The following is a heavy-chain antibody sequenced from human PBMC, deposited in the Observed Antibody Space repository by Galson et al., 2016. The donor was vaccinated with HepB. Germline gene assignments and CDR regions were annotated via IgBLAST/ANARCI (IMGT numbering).Heavy chain of an antibody. V-gene: IGHV5-51*01. CDR1: GYTFTTYW. CDR3: ARGFGSGNYYDYYYYMDA. CDR2: IYPGDSNT. J-gene: IGHJ6*03. D-gene: IGHD3-10*01. Sequence: QSGAEVKKPGESLKISCKGFGYTFTTYWIGWVRQRPGKGLEWMGIIYPGDSNTRYSPSFRGQVTMSADRSISTAYLQWTWLRASDTAIYYCARGFGSGNYYDYYYYMDAWGKGTTVTVSS.